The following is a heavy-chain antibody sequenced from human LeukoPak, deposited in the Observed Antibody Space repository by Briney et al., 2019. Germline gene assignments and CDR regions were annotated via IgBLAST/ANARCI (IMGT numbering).Heavy chain of an antibody. Sequence: GGSLRLSCAASGFTFSSYAMSWVRQAPGKGLEWVANIKQDGSEKYYVDSVKGRFTISRDNAKNSLYLQMNSLRAEDTAVYYCARGTRVIDYWGQGTLVTVSS. V-gene: IGHV3-7*01. CDR3: ARGTRVIDY. CDR2: IKQDGSEK. D-gene: IGHD4-23*01. CDR1: GFTFSSYA. J-gene: IGHJ4*02.